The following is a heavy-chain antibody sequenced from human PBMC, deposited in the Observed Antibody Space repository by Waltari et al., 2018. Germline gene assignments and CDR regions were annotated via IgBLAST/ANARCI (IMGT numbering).Heavy chain of an antibody. J-gene: IGHJ6*03. D-gene: IGHD3-10*01. CDR1: GYTFTSYD. CDR3: ARVSMVRGVISTYYYYYMDV. CDR2: MNPNSGNT. Sequence: QVQLVQSGAEVKKPGASVKVSCKASGYTFTSYDINWVRQATGQGLEWMGWMNPNSGNTGYAQKFQGRVTMTRNTSISTAYMELSSLRSEDTAVYYCARVSMVRGVISTYYYYYMDVWGKGTTVTVSS. V-gene: IGHV1-8*01.